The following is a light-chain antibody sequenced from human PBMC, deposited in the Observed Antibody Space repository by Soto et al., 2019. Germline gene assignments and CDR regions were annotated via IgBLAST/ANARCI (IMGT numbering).Light chain of an antibody. CDR2: GAS. J-gene: IGKJ1*01. Sequence: EIVLTQSPGTLSLSPGDRATLSCRASQSVSSSYLAWYQQNPGQAPRLLNYGASSRATGIPDRFSGSGSGTDFTLTISRLEPEDFAVYYCQQYGSSPPWTFGQGTKVEIK. V-gene: IGKV3-20*01. CDR3: QQYGSSPPWT. CDR1: QSVSSSY.